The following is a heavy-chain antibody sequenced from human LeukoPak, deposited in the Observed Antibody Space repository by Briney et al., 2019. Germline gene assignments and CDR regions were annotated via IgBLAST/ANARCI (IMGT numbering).Heavy chain of an antibody. V-gene: IGHV1-18*01. CDR3: ARDGTSTDDY. CDR1: GYTFSNFG. J-gene: IGHJ4*02. D-gene: IGHD2-2*01. Sequence: VASVEVSCKASGYTFSNFGISWVRQAPGQGLEWMGWISGNNDNPNYGQKFQGRLTVTTDSSTSTAYMELRNLRSDDTAVYYCARDGTSTDDYWGQGTLVTVSS. CDR2: ISGNNDNP.